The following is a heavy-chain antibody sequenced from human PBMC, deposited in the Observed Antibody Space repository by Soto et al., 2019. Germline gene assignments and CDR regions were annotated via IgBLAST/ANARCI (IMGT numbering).Heavy chain of an antibody. J-gene: IGHJ6*02. CDR3: VQSRSGGDCLQSYPSHYYYGVDV. D-gene: IGHD2-21*02. CDR1: GFSLRTSGVG. V-gene: IGHV2-5*02. CDR2: IYWDNDK. Sequence: QITLKESGPTLVKPTQTLTLTCTFSGFSLRTSGVGVGWIRQPPGKTLEWLALIYWDNDKRYSPSLKSRLTTLQAPSENQVVLTMTNMDPVDTAKYFCVQSRSGGDCLQSYPSHYYYGVDVWGQGTTVTVS.